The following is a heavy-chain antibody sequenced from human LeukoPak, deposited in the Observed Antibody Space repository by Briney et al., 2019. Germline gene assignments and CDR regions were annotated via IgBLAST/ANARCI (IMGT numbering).Heavy chain of an antibody. Sequence: SETLSLTSTVSGGSVSSGSYYWSWIRQPPGKGLEWIGYVYYSGSTNYNPSLKSRVTISVDTSKDQFSLKLSSVTAADTAVYYCAKNAGYSSSWIDYWGQGTLVTVSS. CDR1: GGSVSSGSYY. D-gene: IGHD6-13*01. J-gene: IGHJ4*02. CDR2: VYYSGST. CDR3: AKNAGYSSSWIDY. V-gene: IGHV4-61*01.